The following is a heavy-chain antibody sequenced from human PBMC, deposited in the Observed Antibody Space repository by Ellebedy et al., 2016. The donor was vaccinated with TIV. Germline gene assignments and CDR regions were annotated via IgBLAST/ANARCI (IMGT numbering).Heavy chain of an antibody. CDR3: ARAKYDYVWGSYAGWFDP. D-gene: IGHD3-16*01. V-gene: IGHV1-69*05. CDR2: IIPIFGTA. CDR1: GGTFSSYA. J-gene: IGHJ5*02. Sequence: SVKVSXXASGGTFSSYAISWVRQAPGQGLEWMGGIIPIFGTANYAQKFQGRVTITRDTSASTAYMELSSLRSEDTAVYYCARAKYDYVWGSYAGWFDPWGQGTLVTVSS.